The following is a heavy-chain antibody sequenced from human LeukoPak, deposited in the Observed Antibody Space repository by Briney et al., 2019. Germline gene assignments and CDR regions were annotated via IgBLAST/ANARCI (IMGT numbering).Heavy chain of an antibody. CDR3: ARVGEVDNDCFDY. J-gene: IGHJ4*02. Sequence: SETLSLTCAVYGGSFSDYYWSWIRQPPGKGLEWIGYIYYSGSTNYNPSLKSRVTISVDTSKNQFSLKLSSVTAADTAVYYCARVGEVDNDCFDYWGQGTLVTVSS. CDR2: IYYSGST. CDR1: GGSFSDYY. V-gene: IGHV4-59*01. D-gene: IGHD3-10*01.